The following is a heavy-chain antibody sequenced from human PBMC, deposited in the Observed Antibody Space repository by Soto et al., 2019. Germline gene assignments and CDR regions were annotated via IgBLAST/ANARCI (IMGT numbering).Heavy chain of an antibody. V-gene: IGHV4-59*01. CDR1: GGSLSSYY. CDR2: IYYRGST. CDR3: ASRYGSAFDI. D-gene: IGHD3-10*01. Sequence: QVQLQESGPGLVKPSETLSLTCTVSGGSLSSYYWSWIRQPPGKGLEWIGYIYYRGSTNYNPSLKSRVTISVGTSTHQFSLKLTSVTAADTAVYSCASRYGSAFDIWGQGTMVTVSS. J-gene: IGHJ3*02.